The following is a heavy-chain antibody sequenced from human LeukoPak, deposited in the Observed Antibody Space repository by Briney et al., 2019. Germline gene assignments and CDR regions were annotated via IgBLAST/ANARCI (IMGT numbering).Heavy chain of an antibody. CDR3: ARRGITYSSSFFAY. J-gene: IGHJ4*02. D-gene: IGHD6-13*01. CDR2: IFYSGST. CDR1: GDSIGSSNYY. Sequence: SETLSPTCTVSGDSIGSSNYYWAWVRQPPAKGLEWLGSIFYSGSTYYNPSLKSRVTISVDTSKNQFSLNLHSVTATDTATYYCARRGITYSSSFFAYWGQGTLVTVSS. V-gene: IGHV4-39*01.